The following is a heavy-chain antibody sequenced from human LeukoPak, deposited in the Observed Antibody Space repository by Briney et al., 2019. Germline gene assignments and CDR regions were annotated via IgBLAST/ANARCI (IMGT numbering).Heavy chain of an antibody. CDR2: ISSRGDEI. V-gene: IGHV3-23*01. CDR1: GFSFSLYF. CDR3: AIYQQYPSLGSDY. J-gene: IGHJ4*02. Sequence: PGGSLRLSCSASGFSFSLYFMTWARQPPGKGPEWVSVISSRGDEIHYADSVKGRFIISRDNSKNTLSLQMNSLRVDDTAIYYCAIYQQYPSLGSDYWGQGTLVTVSS. D-gene: IGHD2-2*01.